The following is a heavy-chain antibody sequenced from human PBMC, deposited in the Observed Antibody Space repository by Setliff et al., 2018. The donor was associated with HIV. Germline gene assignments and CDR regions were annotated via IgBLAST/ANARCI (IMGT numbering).Heavy chain of an antibody. Sequence: GASVKVSCKASRHNFKTYAFSWVRQAPGQGLEWVGGIIPMFGSVNYAQKFQGRVKITADTFTSTAYMELSSLRSEDTALYYCARGLSGAGDEYWGQGTLVTVYS. CDR2: IIPMFGSV. V-gene: IGHV1-69*06. D-gene: IGHD3-10*01. J-gene: IGHJ4*02. CDR3: ARGLSGAGDEY. CDR1: RHNFKTYA.